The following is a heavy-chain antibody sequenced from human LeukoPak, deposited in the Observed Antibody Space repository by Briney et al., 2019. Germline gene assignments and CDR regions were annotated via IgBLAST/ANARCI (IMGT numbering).Heavy chain of an antibody. J-gene: IGHJ4*02. CDR2: IWYDGSNK. D-gene: IGHD3-22*01. CDR1: GFTFRSYG. V-gene: IGHV3-33*06. Sequence: GRSLRLSCAASGFTFRSYGMHWVRQAPGKGLEWVAVIWYDGSNKYYADSVKGRFTVSRDNSKNTLYLQMNSLRAEDTAVYYCAKKNRGDYYDSSGYFDYWGQGTLVTVSS. CDR3: AKKNRGDYYDSSGYFDY.